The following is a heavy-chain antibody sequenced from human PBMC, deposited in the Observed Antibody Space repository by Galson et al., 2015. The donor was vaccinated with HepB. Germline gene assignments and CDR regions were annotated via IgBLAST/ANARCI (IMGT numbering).Heavy chain of an antibody. D-gene: IGHD3-10*01. CDR2: INAGNDNT. J-gene: IGHJ4*02. Sequence: SVKVSCKASGNTFTTYPTHWVRQAPGQRLECMGWINAGNDNTKYSLKFQGRVTITRDTSATTVYMELSSLTSEDTAMYYCASGSSGSFIYWGQGTLVTVSS. CDR1: GNTFTTYP. CDR3: ASGSSGSFIY. V-gene: IGHV1-3*01.